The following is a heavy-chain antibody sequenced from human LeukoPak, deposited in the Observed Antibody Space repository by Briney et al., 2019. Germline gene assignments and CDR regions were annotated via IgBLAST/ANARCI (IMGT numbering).Heavy chain of an antibody. J-gene: IGHJ3*02. CDR2: ITSSGSYI. Sequence: GGSLRLSCAASAFSFSNYNMNWVRQAPGKGLEWVSSITSSGSYIYYADSVKGRFTISRDNAKNSLYLQMNSLRAEDTAVYYCARILPLGIWGQGTMVTVSS. D-gene: IGHD3-3*01. CDR3: ARILPLGI. CDR1: AFSFSNYN. V-gene: IGHV3-21*01.